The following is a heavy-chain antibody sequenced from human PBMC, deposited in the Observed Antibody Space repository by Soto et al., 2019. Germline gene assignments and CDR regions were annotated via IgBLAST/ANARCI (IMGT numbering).Heavy chain of an antibody. CDR3: ARSRNLDV. CDR1: GGSFSGWH. CDR2: ASHTGGT. V-gene: IGHV4-34*01. Sequence: QVQVQQWGAGLLKFSETLSLTCAVNGGSFSGWHWNRIRQPPGKGLEWIGEASHTGGTNYNPSLESRVTISVDRSRNQLSLKLTSVSAADTAVYYCARSRNLDVWGPGTTVIVSS. J-gene: IGHJ6*02. D-gene: IGHD1-1*01.